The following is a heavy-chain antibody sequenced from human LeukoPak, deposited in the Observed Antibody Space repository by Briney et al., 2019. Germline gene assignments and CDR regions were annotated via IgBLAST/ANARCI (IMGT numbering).Heavy chain of an antibody. CDR2: IYHNGNT. J-gene: IGHJ4*02. V-gene: IGHV4-30-2*01. D-gene: IGHD5-18*01. CDR1: GGSVSSGGYS. CDR3: ASGGYSYGFDY. Sequence: SETLSLTCTVSGGSVSSGGYSWSWIRQPPGKGLEWIGYIYHNGNTYYSPSLKSRVTISVDRSKNQLSLKLSSVTAADTAMYYCASGGYSYGFDYWGQGTLVTVSS.